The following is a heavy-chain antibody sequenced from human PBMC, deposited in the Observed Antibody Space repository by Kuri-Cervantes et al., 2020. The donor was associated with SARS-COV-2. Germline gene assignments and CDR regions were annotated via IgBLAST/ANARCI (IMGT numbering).Heavy chain of an antibody. Sequence: GGSLRLSCAASGFTFSSYAMSWVRQAPGRGLEWVSAISGSGGSTYYADSVKGRFTISRDNSKNTLYPQMNSLRAEDTAVYYCASLSNLEWLPPWGQGTLVTVSS. D-gene: IGHD3-3*01. J-gene: IGHJ5*02. CDR2: ISGSGGST. CDR1: GFTFSSYA. CDR3: ASLSNLEWLPP. V-gene: IGHV3-23*01.